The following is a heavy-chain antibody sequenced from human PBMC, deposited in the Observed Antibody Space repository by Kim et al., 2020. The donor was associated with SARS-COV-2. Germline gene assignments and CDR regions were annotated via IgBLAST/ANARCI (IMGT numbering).Heavy chain of an antibody. V-gene: IGHV3-48*04. D-gene: IGHD3-9*01. CDR1: GFTFSRYD. CDR3: AREPLNRTGSNYFGIDV. J-gene: IGHJ6*01. CDR2: IRSDSSVI. Sequence: GGSLRLSCAASGFTFSRYDMNWVRQAPGKGLEWVSDIRSDSSVIHYADSVKGRFTISRDNAKNSLFLQMNSLRAEDTSLYYCAREPLNRTGSNYFGIDV.